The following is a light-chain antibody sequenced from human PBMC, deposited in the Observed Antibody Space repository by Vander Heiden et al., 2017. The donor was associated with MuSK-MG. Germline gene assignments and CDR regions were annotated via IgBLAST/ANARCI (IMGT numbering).Light chain of an antibody. J-gene: IGLJ1*01. CDR2: EVS. CDR3: SSYTSSRTLV. Sequence: QSALTQPASVSGSPGQSITISCTGTSSDVGGYNYVSWYQQHPGKAPKLMSYEVSNRPSGVSNRVSGSKSGNTASLTISGLQAEDEAYYYCSSYTSSRTLVFGTGTKVTVL. V-gene: IGLV2-14*01. CDR1: SSDVGGYNY.